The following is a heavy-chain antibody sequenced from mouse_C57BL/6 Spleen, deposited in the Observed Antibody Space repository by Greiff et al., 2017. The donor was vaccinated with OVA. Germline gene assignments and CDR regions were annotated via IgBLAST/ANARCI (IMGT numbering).Heavy chain of an antibody. Sequence: EVQLVESGGDLVKPGGSLKLSCAASGFTFSSYGMSWVRQTPDKRLEWVATISSGGSYTYYPASVKGRFTISRDNAKNTLYLQMSSLKSEDTAMYYCARHDYDYDHFDYWGQGTTLTVSS. V-gene: IGHV5-6*01. D-gene: IGHD2-4*01. CDR2: ISSGGSYT. CDR1: GFTFSSYG. CDR3: ARHDYDYDHFDY. J-gene: IGHJ2*01.